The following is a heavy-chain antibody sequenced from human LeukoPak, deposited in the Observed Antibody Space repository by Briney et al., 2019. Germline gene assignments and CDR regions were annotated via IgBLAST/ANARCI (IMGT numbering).Heavy chain of an antibody. Sequence: GASLQISCKGSGYSFTSYWIGWVRQLPGKGLERMGIIYPGDSDTRYSPSFQGQVTISADKSISTAYLQWSSLKASDTAMYYCARHEACSGGSCYSEHYYYGMDVWGKGTTVTVSS. D-gene: IGHD2-15*01. CDR3: ARHEACSGGSCYSEHYYYGMDV. CDR2: IYPGDSDT. V-gene: IGHV5-51*01. J-gene: IGHJ6*04. CDR1: GYSFTSYW.